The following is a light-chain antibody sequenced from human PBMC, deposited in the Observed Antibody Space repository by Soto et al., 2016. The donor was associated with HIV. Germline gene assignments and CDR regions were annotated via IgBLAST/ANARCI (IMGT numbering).Light chain of an antibody. CDR2: GAS. CDR3: QQYDDLPIT. V-gene: IGKV1-33*01. Sequence: DIQMTQSPSSLSASVGDRVTITCQSNQDISNYLNWYQKKPGKAPKLLIYGASNLETGVPSRFSGSGSGTYFIFIISSLQPEDIASYYCQQYDDLPITFGQGTRLEIK. CDR1: QDISNY. J-gene: IGKJ5*01.